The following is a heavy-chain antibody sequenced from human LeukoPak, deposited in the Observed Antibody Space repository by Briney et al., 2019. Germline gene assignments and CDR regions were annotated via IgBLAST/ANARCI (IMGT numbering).Heavy chain of an antibody. CDR2: IYTGGET. CDR3: ANGWSPDY. Sequence: PGGSLRLSCAASGFPFSSTYMSWVRQAPGKGLEWVTVIYTGGETLYADSVKGRFTIFRDNSKNTLYLQMNSLRAEDTAVYHCANGWSPDYWGRGTLVTVSS. D-gene: IGHD2-15*01. CDR1: GFPFSSTY. V-gene: IGHV3-53*01. J-gene: IGHJ4*02.